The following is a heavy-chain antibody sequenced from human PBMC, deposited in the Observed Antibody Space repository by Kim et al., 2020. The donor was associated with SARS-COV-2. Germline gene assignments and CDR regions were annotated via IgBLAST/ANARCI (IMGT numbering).Heavy chain of an antibody. J-gene: IGHJ5*02. CDR1: YYSITSTYY. Sequence: SETLSLTCTVSYYSITSTYYWGWIRQPPGKGLEWIGSIFHYGGTYYNPSLKSRVTISVDTSKNQFSLNINSVTAADTAVYYCTREIAGTTVDAWGQGTLVTVSS. V-gene: IGHV4-38-2*02. CDR2: IFHYGGT. CDR3: TREIAGTTVDA. D-gene: IGHD4-17*01.